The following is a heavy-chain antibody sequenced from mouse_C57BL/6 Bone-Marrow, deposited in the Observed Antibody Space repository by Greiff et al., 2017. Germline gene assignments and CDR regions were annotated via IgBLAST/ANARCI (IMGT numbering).Heavy chain of an antibody. V-gene: IGHV1-69*01. Sequence: QVQLQQPGAELVMPGASVKLSCKASGYTFTSYWMHGVTQRPGQGLEWIGEIDPSDSYTNYNQKFKGKSTLNVDKSSSTAYMQLSSLTSEDSAVYYCARPYGSRWYFDVWGTGTTVTVSS. CDR3: ARPYGSRWYFDV. CDR1: GYTFTSYW. D-gene: IGHD1-1*01. J-gene: IGHJ1*03. CDR2: IDPSDSYT.